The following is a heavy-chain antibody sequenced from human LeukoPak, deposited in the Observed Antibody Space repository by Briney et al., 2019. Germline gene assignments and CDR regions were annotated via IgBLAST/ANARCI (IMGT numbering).Heavy chain of an antibody. D-gene: IGHD7-27*01. Sequence: ASVKVSCKASGYTFTSYYMHWVRQAPGQGLEWMGIINPSGGSTSYAQKFQGRVTMTTDTSTSTAYMELRSLRSDDTAVYYCARVVWGWGFDYWGQGTLVTVSS. V-gene: IGHV1-46*01. CDR1: GYTFTSYY. J-gene: IGHJ4*02. CDR3: ARVVWGWGFDY. CDR2: INPSGGST.